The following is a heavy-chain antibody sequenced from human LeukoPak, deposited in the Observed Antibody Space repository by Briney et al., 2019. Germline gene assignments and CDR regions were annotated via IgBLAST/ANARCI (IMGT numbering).Heavy chain of an antibody. J-gene: IGHJ6*02. CDR3: ARDRPSDGYGMDV. CDR1: DYTFTSYG. V-gene: IGHV1-18*01. Sequence: ASVKVSCKSSDYTFTSYGISWVRQAPGQGLEWMGWISAYNGNTNYAQKLQGRVTMTTDTSTSTAYMELRSLRSDDTAVYYCARDRPSDGYGMDVWGQGTTVTVSS. CDR2: ISAYNGNT.